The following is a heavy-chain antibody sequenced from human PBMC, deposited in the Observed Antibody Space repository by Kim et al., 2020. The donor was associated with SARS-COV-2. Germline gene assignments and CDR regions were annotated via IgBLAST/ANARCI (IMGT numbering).Heavy chain of an antibody. CDR1: GGSISATDHY. V-gene: IGHV4-39*01. CDR3: AGSYGSSFY. J-gene: IGHJ4*02. D-gene: IGHD1-26*01. CDR2: IYHSGSA. Sequence: SETLSLTCTVSGGSISATDHYWHWIRQSPGRGLVWIAYIYHSGSASYNPSLKSRVTIFVDTSTSRFSLKVTSVTAADTAVYVCAGSYGSSFYWVQGTLIT.